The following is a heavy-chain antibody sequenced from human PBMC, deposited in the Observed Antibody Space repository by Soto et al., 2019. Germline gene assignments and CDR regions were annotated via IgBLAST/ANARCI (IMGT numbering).Heavy chain of an antibody. D-gene: IGHD2-2*01. V-gene: IGHV1-69*02. J-gene: IGHJ4*02. Sequence: QVQLVQSGAEVKKPGSSVKVSCKASGGTFSSYSISWVRQAPGQGLEWMGRIIPILGIANYARKFQGRVTITADKSTRTAYMELSSMRSEDTAVYYCAIDIVVGPAAMKVDYWGQGTLVTVSS. CDR2: IIPILGIA. CDR3: AIDIVVGPAAMKVDY. CDR1: GGTFSSYS.